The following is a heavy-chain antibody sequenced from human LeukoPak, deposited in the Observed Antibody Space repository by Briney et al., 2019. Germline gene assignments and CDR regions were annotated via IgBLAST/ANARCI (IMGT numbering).Heavy chain of an antibody. J-gene: IGHJ4*02. CDR3: ARESYWGSSAKGFDY. CDR1: GFIFTDYS. V-gene: IGHV3-48*01. D-gene: IGHD2-8*02. CDR2: IDKTSSNI. Sequence: GGSLRLSCALSGFIFTDYSINWVRQAPGEGLEWISYIDKTSSNIYYADSVKGRFAISRDNAKNSLYLQMNSLRAEDTAVYYCARESYWGSSAKGFDYWGQGTLVTVSS.